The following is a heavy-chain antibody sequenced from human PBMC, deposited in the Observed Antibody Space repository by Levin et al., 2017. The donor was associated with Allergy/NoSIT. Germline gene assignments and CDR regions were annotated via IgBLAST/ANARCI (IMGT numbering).Heavy chain of an antibody. V-gene: IGHV3-15*01. CDR1: GFTFSNAW. CDR2: IKSKTDGGTT. CDR3: ILSGGSYYYYYGMDV. J-gene: IGHJ6*02. D-gene: IGHD2-15*01. Sequence: GGSLRLSCAASGFTFSNAWMSWVRQAPGKGLEWVGRIKSKTDGGTTDYAAPVKGRFTISRDDSKNTLYLQMNSLKTEDTAVYYCILSGGSYYYYYGMDVWGQGTTVTVSS.